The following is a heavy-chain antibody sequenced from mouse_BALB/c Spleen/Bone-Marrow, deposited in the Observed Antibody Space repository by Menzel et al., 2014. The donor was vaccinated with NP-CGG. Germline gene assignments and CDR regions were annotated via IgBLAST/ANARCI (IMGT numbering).Heavy chain of an antibody. V-gene: IGHV1-69*02. CDR2: IYPSDSYT. CDR1: GYTFTSYW. Sequence: QVQLKESGAELVRPGASVKLSCKASGYTFTSYWINWVRQRPGQGLEWIGNIYPSDSYTNYNQKFKDKATLTVDKSSSTAYMQLSSPTSEDSAVYYCTRRDRYDYYATDYWGQGTSVTVSS. D-gene: IGHD2-14*01. J-gene: IGHJ4*01. CDR3: TRRDRYDYYATDY.